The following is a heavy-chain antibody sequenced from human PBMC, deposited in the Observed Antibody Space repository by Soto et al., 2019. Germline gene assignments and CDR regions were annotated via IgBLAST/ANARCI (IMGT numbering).Heavy chain of an antibody. D-gene: IGHD1-26*01. V-gene: IGHV3-30*18. Sequence: QVQLVESGGGVVQPGRSLRLSCAASGFTFSSYGMHWVRQAPGKGLEWVAVISYDGSNKYYADSVKGRFTISRDNSKNTLYLQMNSLRAEDTAVYYCAKPKSGSGGGVLGYWGQGTLVTVSS. CDR1: GFTFSSYG. J-gene: IGHJ4*02. CDR3: AKPKSGSGGGVLGY. CDR2: ISYDGSNK.